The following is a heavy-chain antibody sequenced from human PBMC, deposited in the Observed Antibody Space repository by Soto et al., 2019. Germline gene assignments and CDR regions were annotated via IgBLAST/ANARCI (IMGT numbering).Heavy chain of an antibody. D-gene: IGHD6-19*01. J-gene: IGHJ6*02. Sequence: QEQLVQSGAEVREPGASVKVSCQTSGYTFTAFGITWVRQAQGQGLELLGWISPYNGNTKYADNFQGRLTLTAEMSTGTVYMELAGLRPDETAVYYCARSGWNCPYYSLGLDVWGQVTTVTVSS. CDR3: ARSGWNCPYYSLGLDV. V-gene: IGHV1-18*01. CDR1: GYTFTAFG. CDR2: ISPYNGNT.